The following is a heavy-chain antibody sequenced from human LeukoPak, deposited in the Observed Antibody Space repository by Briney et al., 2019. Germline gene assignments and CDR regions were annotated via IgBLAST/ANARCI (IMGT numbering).Heavy chain of an antibody. CDR2: IYYSGST. D-gene: IGHD3-22*01. V-gene: IGHV4-31*03. Sequence: SETLSLTCTVSGGSISSGGYYWSWIRQHPGKGLEWIGYIYYSGSTYYNPSLKSRVTISVDTSKNQFSLKLSSVTAADTAVYYCPRDAPSSGYLDPWGQGTLVTVSS. CDR3: PRDAPSSGYLDP. J-gene: IGHJ5*02. CDR1: GGSISSGGYY.